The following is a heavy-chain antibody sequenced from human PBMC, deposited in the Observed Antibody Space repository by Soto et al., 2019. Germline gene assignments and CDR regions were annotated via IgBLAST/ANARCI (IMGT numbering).Heavy chain of an antibody. CDR2: ISAYNGNT. CDR3: ARSYLGWLLSTPDNWFDP. V-gene: IGHV1-18*01. CDR1: GYTFTSYG. J-gene: IGHJ5*02. D-gene: IGHD3-22*01. Sequence: QVQLVQSGAEVKKPGASVKVSCKASGYTFTSYGISWVRQAPGQGLEWMGWISAYNGNTNYAQKLQGRVTMTTDTPRSTAYMELRSLKSDDTAVYYCARSYLGWLLSTPDNWFDPWGQGTLVTGSS.